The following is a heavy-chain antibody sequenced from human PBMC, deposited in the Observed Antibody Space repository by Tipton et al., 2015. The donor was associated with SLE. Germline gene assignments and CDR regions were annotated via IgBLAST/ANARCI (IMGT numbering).Heavy chain of an antibody. CDR2: ISGGGGST. D-gene: IGHD6-19*01. CDR3: AKKHGQWLVLKWYFDL. CDR1: GFTFSSYA. V-gene: IGHV3-23*01. J-gene: IGHJ2*01. Sequence: SLRLSCAAPGFTFSSYAMSWVRQAPGKGLEWVSAISGGGGSTYYADSVKGRFTISRDNPKNTLYLQMNSLRAEDTAVYYCAKKHGQWLVLKWYFDLWGRGTLVTISS.